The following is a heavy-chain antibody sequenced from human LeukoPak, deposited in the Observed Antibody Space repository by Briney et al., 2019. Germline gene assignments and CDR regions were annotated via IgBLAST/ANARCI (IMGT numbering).Heavy chain of an antibody. CDR2: QYYSGSP. J-gene: IGHJ6*03. CDR3: ARSSGGMYNYYYMDV. D-gene: IGHD1-26*01. CDR1: GASPSSGTYY. Sequence: SETLSLTCSVSGASPSSGTYYWNWIRQPPGKGLEWIAYQYYSGSPIYNPSLRSRVTISVDTSRDQFSLKVTSVTAADTAIYYCARSSGGMYNYYYMDVWGKGTTVTVSS. V-gene: IGHV4-61*01.